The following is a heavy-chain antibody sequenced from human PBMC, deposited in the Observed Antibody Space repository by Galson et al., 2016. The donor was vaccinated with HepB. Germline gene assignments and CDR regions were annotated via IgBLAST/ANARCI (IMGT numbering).Heavy chain of an antibody. V-gene: IGHV3-23*01. CDR1: GFTFRSYT. D-gene: IGHD4-23*01. CDR2: ISGSSVGT. J-gene: IGHJ4*02. CDR3: AKDLLRWSFDY. Sequence: SLRLSCAASGFTFRSYTMSWVRQAPGKGLEWVSAISGSSVGTYYADSVKGRFTISRDNSKNTLYLQMNSLRVEDTAVYYCAKDLLRWSFDYWGQGTLVTVSS.